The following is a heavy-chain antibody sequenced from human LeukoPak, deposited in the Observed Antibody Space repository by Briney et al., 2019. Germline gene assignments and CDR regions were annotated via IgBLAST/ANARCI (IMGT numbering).Heavy chain of an antibody. CDR1: GGSISSSSYY. CDR2: IYYSGST. CDR3: ASFSAPGYYYYMDV. J-gene: IGHJ6*03. Sequence: SETLSLTCTVSGGSISSSSYYWGWIRQPPGKGLEWIGSIYYSGSTYYNPSLKSRVTISVDTSKNQFSLKLSSVTAADTAVYYCASFSAPGYYYYMDVWGKGTTVTISS. V-gene: IGHV4-39*01. D-gene: IGHD1-1*01.